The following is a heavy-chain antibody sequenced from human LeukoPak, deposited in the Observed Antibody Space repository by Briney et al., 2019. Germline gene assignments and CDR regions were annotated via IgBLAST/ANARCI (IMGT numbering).Heavy chain of an antibody. V-gene: IGHV1-8*01. CDR1: GYTFTSFD. J-gene: IGHJ3*02. CDR3: ARDTHGYGDYLGDAFDI. D-gene: IGHD4-17*01. CDR2: MNPNTGNT. Sequence: ASVKVSCKTSGYTFTSFDLNWVRQATGQGLEWMGWMNPNTGNTGYAQKFQDGVTMTRNISISTAYMELSSLRSEDTAVYYCARDTHGYGDYLGDAFDIWGQGTRVTVSS.